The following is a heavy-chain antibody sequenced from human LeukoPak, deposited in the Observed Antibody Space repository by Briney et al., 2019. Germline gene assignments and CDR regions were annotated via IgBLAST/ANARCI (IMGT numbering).Heavy chain of an antibody. CDR2: ISTSGST. CDR3: ARVSSAARPPFTFYYMDV. V-gene: IGHV4-4*07. D-gene: IGHD6-6*01. CDR1: GGSIRHYY. Sequence: SETLSLTCTVSGGSIRHYYWSWIRQPAGKGLEWIGRISTSGSTNYNPSLKSRVTMSVDTSKNQFSLRLSSVTAADTAVYYCARVSSAARPPFTFYYMDVWGKGTTVTVSS. J-gene: IGHJ6*03.